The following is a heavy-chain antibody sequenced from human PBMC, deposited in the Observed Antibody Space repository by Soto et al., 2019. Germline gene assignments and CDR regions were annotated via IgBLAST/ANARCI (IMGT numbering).Heavy chain of an antibody. D-gene: IGHD6-13*01. V-gene: IGHV1-46*01. CDR1: GYTFTSYY. CDR2: INPSGGST. J-gene: IGHJ6*02. CDR3: GSGIAAAGTEDYYYGMDV. Sequence: GASVKVSCKASGYTFTSYYMHWVRQAPGQGLEWMGIINPSGGSTSYAQKFQGRVTMTRDTSTSTVYMELSSLRSEDTAVYYCGSGIAAAGTEDYYYGMDVWGQGTTVTVSS.